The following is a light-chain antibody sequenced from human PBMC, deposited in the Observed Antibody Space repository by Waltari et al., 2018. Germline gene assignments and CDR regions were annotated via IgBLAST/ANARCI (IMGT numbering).Light chain of an antibody. CDR2: HAS. CDR1: QSVGRY. V-gene: IGKV3-20*01. J-gene: IGKJ1*01. CDR3: EKYESLPAT. Sequence: EIVLTQSPGTLSLSPGERATLSCRASQSVGRYLVWYQQKPGQAPRLLIYHASIRATGSPDRFSGSGSGTDFSFTISRLEAEDFAVYYCEKYESLPATFGQGTKVEI.